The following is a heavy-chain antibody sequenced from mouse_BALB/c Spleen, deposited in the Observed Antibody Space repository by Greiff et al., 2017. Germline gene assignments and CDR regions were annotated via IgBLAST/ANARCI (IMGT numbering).Heavy chain of an antibody. D-gene: IGHD1-1*01. J-gene: IGHJ4*01. CDR1: GFTFSSYT. CDR2: ISSGGSYT. Sequence: EVQRVESGGGLVKPGGSLKLSCAASGFTFSSYTMSWVRQTPEKRLEWVATISSGGSYTYYPDSVKGRFTISRDNAKNTLYLQMSSLKSEDTAMYYCTRDLYYYGSSYDYYAMDYWGQGTSVTVSS. V-gene: IGHV5-6-4*01. CDR3: TRDLYYYGSSYDYYAMDY.